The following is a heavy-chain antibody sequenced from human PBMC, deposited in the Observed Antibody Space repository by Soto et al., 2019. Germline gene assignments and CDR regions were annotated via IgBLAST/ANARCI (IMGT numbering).Heavy chain of an antibody. D-gene: IGHD3-3*01. CDR3: AKALRFLEWLPTYYFDY. Sequence: PGGSLSLSCAASGFTFSSYAMSWVRQAPGKGLEWVSAISGSGGSTYYADSVKGRFTISRDNSKNTLYLQMNSLRAEDTAVYYCAKALRFLEWLPTYYFDYWGQGTLVTVSS. V-gene: IGHV3-23*01. CDR2: ISGSGGST. J-gene: IGHJ4*02. CDR1: GFTFSSYA.